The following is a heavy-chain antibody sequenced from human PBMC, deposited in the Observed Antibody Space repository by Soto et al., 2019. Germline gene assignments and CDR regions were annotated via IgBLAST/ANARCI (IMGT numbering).Heavy chain of an antibody. V-gene: IGHV4-30-2*01. D-gene: IGHD2-15*01. Sequence: SETLSLTCAVSGGSISSGGYSWSWIRQPPGKGLEWIGYIYHSGSTYYNPSLKSRVTISVDTSKNQFSLKLSSVTAADTAVYYCARERGYCSGGSCPVDYWGQGTLVTVSS. J-gene: IGHJ4*02. CDR1: GGSISSGGYS. CDR3: ARERGYCSGGSCPVDY. CDR2: IYHSGST.